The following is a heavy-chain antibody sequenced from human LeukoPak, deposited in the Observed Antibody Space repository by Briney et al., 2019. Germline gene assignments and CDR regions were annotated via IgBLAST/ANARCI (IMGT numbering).Heavy chain of an antibody. V-gene: IGHV3-21*01. J-gene: IGHJ4*02. CDR2: ISSSSSYI. D-gene: IGHD5-24*01. CDR3: ARVPTLEMATTLFDY. Sequence: GGSLRLSCAASGFTFSSYSMKWVRQARGEGREWVSSISSSSSYIYYADSVKGRFTISRDNAKNSLYLQMNSLRAEDTAVYYCARVPTLEMATTLFDYWGQGTLVTVSS. CDR1: GFTFSSYS.